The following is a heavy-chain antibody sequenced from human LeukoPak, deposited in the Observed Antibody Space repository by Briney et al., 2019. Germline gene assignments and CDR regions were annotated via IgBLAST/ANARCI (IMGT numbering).Heavy chain of an antibody. CDR2: IYYSGST. Sequence: PSETLSLTCTVSGGSISSYYWSWIRQPPGKGLEWSGYIYYSGSTNYNPSLKSRVTISVDTSKNQFSLKLSSVTAADTAVYYCASILLEGSGGSLSFDYWGQGTLVTVSS. CDR3: ASILLEGSGGSLSFDY. V-gene: IGHV4-59*01. CDR1: GGSISSYY. D-gene: IGHD2-15*01. J-gene: IGHJ4*02.